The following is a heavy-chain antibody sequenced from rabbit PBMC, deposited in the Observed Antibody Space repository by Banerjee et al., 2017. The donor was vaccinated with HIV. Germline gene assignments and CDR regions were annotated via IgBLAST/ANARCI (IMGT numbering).Heavy chain of an antibody. J-gene: IGHJ4*01. D-gene: IGHD6-1*01. CDR3: ARAYGNTGYACNL. CDR1: GFSFSSSYD. V-gene: IGHV1S40*01. Sequence: QSLEESGGDLVKPGASLTLTCTASGFSFSSSYDMCWVRQAPGKGLEVIACIYIATAGTYYASWAKGRFTISNPSSTTVTLQMTSLTAADTATYFCARAYGNTGYACNLWGQGTLVTVS. CDR2: IYIATAGT.